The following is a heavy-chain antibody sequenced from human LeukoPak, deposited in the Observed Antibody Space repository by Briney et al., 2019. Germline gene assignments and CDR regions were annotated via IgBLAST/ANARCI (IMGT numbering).Heavy chain of an antibody. CDR3: ARDRIAAV. J-gene: IGHJ4*02. CDR2: INPNSGGT. V-gene: IGHV1-2*02. CDR1: GXRFTSYW. Sequence: GESLKISCKGSGXRFTSYWIGWVRQAPGQGLEWMGWINPNSGGTNYAQKLQGRVTMTRDTSISTAYMELSGLRSDDTAVYYCARDRIAAVWGQGTLVTVSS. D-gene: IGHD6-13*01.